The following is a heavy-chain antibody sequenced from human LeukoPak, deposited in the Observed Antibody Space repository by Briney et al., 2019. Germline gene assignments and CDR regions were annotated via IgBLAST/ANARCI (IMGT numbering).Heavy chain of an antibody. Sequence: MTSQTLSLTCTVSGGSISSGSYYWSWIRQPAGKGLEWIGRIYTSGSTNYNPSLKSRVTISVDTSKNQFSLKLSSVTAADTAVYYCARLLRSRGSGSGSVEDDYWGQGTLVTVSS. V-gene: IGHV4-61*02. CDR1: GGSISSGSYY. J-gene: IGHJ4*02. CDR3: ARLLRSRGSGSGSVEDDY. CDR2: IYTSGST. D-gene: IGHD3-10*01.